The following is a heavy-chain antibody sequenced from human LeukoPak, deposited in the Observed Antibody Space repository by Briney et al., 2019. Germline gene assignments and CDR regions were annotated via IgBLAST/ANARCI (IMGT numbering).Heavy chain of an antibody. V-gene: IGHV1-18*01. CDR1: GYKFTTYG. D-gene: IGHD3-3*01. CDR3: AIVNKELYYDFWSGYQGDWFDP. CDR2: ISVYKGNT. J-gene: IGHJ5*02. Sequence: ASVKVSCKASGYKFTTYGISWVRQAPGQGLEWMGWISVYKGNTDYAQKLQGRVTMTTDTSTNTAYMELRSLRSDDTAVYYCAIVNKELYYDFWSGYQGDWFDPWGQGTLVTVSS.